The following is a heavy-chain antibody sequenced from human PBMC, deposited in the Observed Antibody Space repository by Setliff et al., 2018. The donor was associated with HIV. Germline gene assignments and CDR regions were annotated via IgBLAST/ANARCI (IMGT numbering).Heavy chain of an antibody. D-gene: IGHD2-21*02. CDR1: GYTFTSYG. CDR2: ISAYNGNT. J-gene: IGHJ5*02. Sequence: ASVKVSCKASGYTFTSYGITWVRQAPGQGLDWMGWISAYNGNTNYAQKFQGRVTMTTDTSTSTVYMQLSSLRSDDTAVYYCARDRTGVTSGEFDPWGQGTLVTSPQ. CDR3: ARDRTGVTSGEFDP. V-gene: IGHV1-18*01.